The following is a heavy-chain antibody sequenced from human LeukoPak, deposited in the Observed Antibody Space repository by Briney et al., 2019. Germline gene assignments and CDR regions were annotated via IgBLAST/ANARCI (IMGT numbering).Heavy chain of an antibody. CDR1: GFTFSSYG. CDR3: ARSRDTTNAFDI. V-gene: IGHV3-33*01. D-gene: IGHD1-1*01. CDR2: IWYDGSNK. Sequence: GGSLRLSCAASGFTFSSYGMHWVRQAPGKGLEWVAVIWYDGSNKYYADSVKGRFTISRDNSKNTLYLQMNSLRAEDTAVYYCARSRDTTNAFDIWGQGTMVTVSS. J-gene: IGHJ3*02.